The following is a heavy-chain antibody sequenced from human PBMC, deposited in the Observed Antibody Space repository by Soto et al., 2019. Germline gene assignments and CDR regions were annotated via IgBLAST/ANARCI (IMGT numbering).Heavy chain of an antibody. CDR3: ARDSGDGSGTSVNHYLDY. V-gene: IGHV3-7*01. D-gene: IGHD3-10*01. CDR2: IKWDASEK. CDR1: GFTFGIYW. Sequence: GGSLRLSCAASGFTFGIYWMSWVRQAPGKGLEWLATIKWDASEKKYVDSVRGRFTMSRDNAKNSLYLQMDSLRAEDTAVYYCARDSGDGSGTSVNHYLDYWGHGTLVTVSS. J-gene: IGHJ4*01.